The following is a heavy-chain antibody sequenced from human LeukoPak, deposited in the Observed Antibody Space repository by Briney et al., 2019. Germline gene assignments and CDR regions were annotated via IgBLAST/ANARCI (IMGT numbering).Heavy chain of an antibody. CDR2: VSSDGGST. CDR3: ARAEFLLSSFIDF. J-gene: IGHJ4*02. Sequence: GGSLRLSCVASGFTFSRYVMHWVRQAPGKGLEYVSAVSSDGGSTYYANSVKGRFTISRDNSKNTLYLQVGSLRAEDMAVYYCARAEFLLSSFIDFWGQGTLVTVSS. V-gene: IGHV3-64*01. D-gene: IGHD3-10*01. CDR1: GFTFSRYV.